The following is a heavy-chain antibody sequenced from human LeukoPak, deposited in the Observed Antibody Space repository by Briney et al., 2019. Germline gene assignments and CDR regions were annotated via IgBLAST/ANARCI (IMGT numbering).Heavy chain of an antibody. D-gene: IGHD6-13*01. CDR1: GASISSNNW. Sequence: SETLSLTCAVSGASISSNNWWWSWVRQPPGKGLEWIGEIYHSGSTNYNPSLKSRVTMSVDKSKDQFSLKLSSVTAADTAVYYCASAEPRGIIWYPYWGQGTLVTVSS. CDR3: ASAEPRGIIWYPY. V-gene: IGHV4-4*02. CDR2: IYHSGST. J-gene: IGHJ4*02.